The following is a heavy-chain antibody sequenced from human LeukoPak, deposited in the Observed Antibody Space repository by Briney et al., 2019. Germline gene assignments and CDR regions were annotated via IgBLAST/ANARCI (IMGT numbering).Heavy chain of an antibody. CDR3: ARNCTADNDVSRRDKWFDP. J-gene: IGHJ5*02. D-gene: IGHD2-8*02. CDR1: GDSIAINSHY. V-gene: IGHV4-39*07. Sequence: PSETLSLTCTVSGDSIAINSHYWAWIRQPPGKGLEWIGSIYYSGSTLYNPSPKSRVTISVDTSRNQFSLKLKSVTAADTALYYCARNCTADNDVSRRDKWFDPWGHGTLVTVSS. CDR2: IYYSGST.